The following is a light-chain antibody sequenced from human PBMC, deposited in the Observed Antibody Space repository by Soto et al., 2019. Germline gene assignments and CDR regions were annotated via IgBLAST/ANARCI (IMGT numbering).Light chain of an antibody. Sequence: QSALTQPASVSGSPGQSITISCTGTSSDVGGYNYVSWYQQYPGKAPKLIILEVSNRPSGVSNRFSGSKSGNTASLTISGLQAEDEADYYCCSYAGSYIYYVFGTGTKLTVL. J-gene: IGLJ1*01. CDR2: EVS. CDR1: SSDVGGYNY. V-gene: IGLV2-14*01. CDR3: CSYAGSYIYYV.